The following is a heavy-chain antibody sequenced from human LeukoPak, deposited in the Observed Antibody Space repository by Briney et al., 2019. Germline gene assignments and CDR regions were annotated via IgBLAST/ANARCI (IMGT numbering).Heavy chain of an antibody. CDR1: GGSISSNSYY. Sequence: PSETLSLTCTVSGGSISSNSYYWGWIRQPPGKGLEWIGSIYYSGSTYYSPSLKSRVTISVDTSKNQFSLKLRSVTAADTAVYYCAREGGGFDYWGQGTLVTVSS. D-gene: IGHD3-16*01. J-gene: IGHJ4*02. CDR2: IYYSGST. V-gene: IGHV4-39*07. CDR3: AREGGGFDY.